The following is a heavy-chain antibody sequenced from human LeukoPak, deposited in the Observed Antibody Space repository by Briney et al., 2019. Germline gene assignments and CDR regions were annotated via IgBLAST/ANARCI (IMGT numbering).Heavy chain of an antibody. CDR1: GGTFSSYA. V-gene: IGHV1-69*13. Sequence: SVKVSCKASGGTFSSYAISWVRQAPGQGLEWMGGIIPIFGTANYAQKFQGRVTITADESTSTAYMELSSLRSEDTAVYYCAEDCPKGNYKGVWGKGTTVTVSS. CDR2: IIPIFGTA. CDR3: AEDCPKGNYKGV. J-gene: IGHJ6*03.